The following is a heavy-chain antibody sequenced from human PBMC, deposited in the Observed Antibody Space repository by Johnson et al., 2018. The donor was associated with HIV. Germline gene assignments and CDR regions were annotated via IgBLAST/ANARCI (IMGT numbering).Heavy chain of an antibody. CDR1: GFIISSYW. Sequence: VLLVESGGGAVQPGGSLRLSCAASGFIISSYWMTWVRQAPGKGLEWVANIKKDGSEKYYVDSVKGRFTISRDNAKNSLYLQMNTLRAEDTAVYYCARDAVISSGWYNVDAFDIWGQGTMVTVSS. J-gene: IGHJ3*02. D-gene: IGHD6-19*01. CDR3: ARDAVISSGWYNVDAFDI. CDR2: IKKDGSEK. V-gene: IGHV3-7*05.